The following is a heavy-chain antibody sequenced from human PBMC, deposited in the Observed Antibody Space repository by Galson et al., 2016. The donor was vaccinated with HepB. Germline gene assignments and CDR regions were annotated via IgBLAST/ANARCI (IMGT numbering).Heavy chain of an antibody. D-gene: IGHD3-9*01. CDR2: ISHDGNNK. Sequence: SLRLSCAASGFTFSNYGMHWVRQTPGKGLEWVAVISHDGNNKYYADSVKGRFPISRDNPNDFLYLQMNSLRPEDTAVDHCAKDYNILTAYSPPAFWGQGVLVSVSS. CDR3: AKDYNILTAYSPPAF. J-gene: IGHJ4*02. CDR1: GFTFSNYG. V-gene: IGHV3-30*18.